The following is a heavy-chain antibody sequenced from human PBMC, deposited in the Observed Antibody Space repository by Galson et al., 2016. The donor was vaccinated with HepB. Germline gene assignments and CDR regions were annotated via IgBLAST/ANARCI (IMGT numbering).Heavy chain of an antibody. CDR2: IGTKGGT. J-gene: IGHJ6*02. CDR1: GFTFSNYD. V-gene: IGHV3-13*01. CDR3: ARSGTYTNRIGMDV. Sequence: SLRLSCAASGFTFSNYDMHWVRQAKGKGLEWDSGIGTKGGTYYLDSAKGRFTISREDAKNSLHLQMNGLTAGDTAVYYCARSGTYTNRIGMDVWGHGTTVTV. D-gene: IGHD3-10*01.